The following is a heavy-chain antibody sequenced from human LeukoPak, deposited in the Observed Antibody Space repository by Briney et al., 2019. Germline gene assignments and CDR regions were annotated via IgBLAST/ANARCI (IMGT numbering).Heavy chain of an antibody. CDR1: GDSVSSNSAA. Sequence: SQTLSLTCAISGDSVSSNSAAWNWIRQSPSRGLEWLGRTYYRSKWYNDYAVSVKSRITINPDTSKNQFSLQLNSVTPEDTAVYYCARHLVVLRGIQGPYYYYMDVWGKGTTVTISS. CDR3: ARHLVVLRGIQGPYYYYMDV. V-gene: IGHV6-1*01. D-gene: IGHD2-2*01. J-gene: IGHJ6*03. CDR2: TYYRSKWYN.